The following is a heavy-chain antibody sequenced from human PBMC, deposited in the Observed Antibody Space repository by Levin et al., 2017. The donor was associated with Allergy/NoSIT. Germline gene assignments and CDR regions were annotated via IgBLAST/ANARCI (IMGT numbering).Heavy chain of an antibody. CDR1: GITVSSHY. J-gene: IGHJ4*02. D-gene: IGHD2-15*01. CDR3: TRSRDCSGGACYRGVFDY. CDR2: IYSGGTT. Sequence: QPGGSLRLSCAASGITVSSHYMSWVRQAPGRGLEWVSSIYSGGTTYYADSVKGRFTISRDNSKNTLYLQMNTLRAEDTAVYYCTRSRDCSGGACYRGVFDYWGQGILVTVSS. V-gene: IGHV3-66*01.